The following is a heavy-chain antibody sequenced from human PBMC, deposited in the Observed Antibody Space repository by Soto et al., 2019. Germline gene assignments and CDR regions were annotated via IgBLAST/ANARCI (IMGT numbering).Heavy chain of an antibody. D-gene: IGHD6-19*01. CDR2: IYHSGST. V-gene: IGHV4-30-2*01. CDR3: AREVAVAGTYWFDP. J-gene: IGHJ5*02. Sequence: SETLSLTCAVSGGSISSGGYSWSWIRQPPGKGLEWIGYIYHSGSTYYNPSLKSRVTISVDRSKNQFSLKLSSVTAADTAVYYCAREVAVAGTYWFDPWGQGTLVTVSS. CDR1: GGSISSGGYS.